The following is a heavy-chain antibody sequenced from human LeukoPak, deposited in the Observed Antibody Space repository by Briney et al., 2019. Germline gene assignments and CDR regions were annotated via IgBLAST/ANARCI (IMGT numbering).Heavy chain of an antibody. CDR1: DFSFSSYS. Sequence: PGTSLRLSCVASDFSFSSYSIHWVRRVPGKGLEWVAVMSVNGVNKYYADSVRGRFTVSRDISKNTQFLQMNSLRFEDTAVYFCVRESCSGGSCTYDPFDIWGHGTMVTVST. D-gene: IGHD2-15*01. J-gene: IGHJ3*02. CDR3: VRESCSGGSCTYDPFDI. CDR2: MSVNGVNK. V-gene: IGHV3-30-3*01.